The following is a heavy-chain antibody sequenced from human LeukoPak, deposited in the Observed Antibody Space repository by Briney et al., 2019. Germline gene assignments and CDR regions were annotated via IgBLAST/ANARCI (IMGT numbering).Heavy chain of an antibody. D-gene: IGHD3-3*01. CDR2: IKQDGSEK. CDR1: AFAFSSYW. V-gene: IGHV3-7*05. Sequence: GGSLRLSCVASAFAFSSYWMSWVRQARGKGLEWVANIKQDGSEKYYVDSVKGRFTISRDNAKNSLYLQMNSLRAEDTAVYYCAREDFWSGYRHWGQGTLVTVSS. J-gene: IGHJ4*02. CDR3: AREDFWSGYRH.